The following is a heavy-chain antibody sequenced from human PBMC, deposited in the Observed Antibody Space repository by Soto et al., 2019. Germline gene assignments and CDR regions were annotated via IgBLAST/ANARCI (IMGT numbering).Heavy chain of an antibody. CDR2: IVVGSGNT. J-gene: IGHJ6*02. D-gene: IGHD1-26*01. CDR3: AADGIVGATRAYYYYGMDV. CDR1: GFTFTSSA. Sequence: ASVKVSCKASGFTFTSSAVQWVRQARGQRLEWIGWIVVGSGNTNYAQKFQERVTITRDMSTSTAYMELSSLRSEDTAVYYCAADGIVGATRAYYYYGMDVWGQGTTVTVSS. V-gene: IGHV1-58*01.